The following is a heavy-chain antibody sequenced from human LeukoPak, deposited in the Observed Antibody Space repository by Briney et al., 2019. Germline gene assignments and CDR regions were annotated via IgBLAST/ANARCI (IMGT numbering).Heavy chain of an antibody. J-gene: IGHJ5*02. Sequence: GGSLRLSCAASGFTFSSYSMNWVRQAPGKGLEWVSHIKTDGSVTDYADSVKGRFTISRDNARNTLYLQMNSLRAEDSAVYYCARDSAADGADYDHWGQGTLVTVSS. D-gene: IGHD6-13*01. CDR3: ARDSAADGADYDH. CDR1: GFTFSSYS. V-gene: IGHV3-74*01. CDR2: IKTDGSVT.